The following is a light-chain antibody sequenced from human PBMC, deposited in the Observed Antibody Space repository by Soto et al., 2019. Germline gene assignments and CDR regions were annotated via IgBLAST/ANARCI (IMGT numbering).Light chain of an antibody. CDR3: QQYHIWPLT. CDR1: QSVSSN. V-gene: IGKV3-15*01. J-gene: IGKJ4*01. CDR2: GAS. Sequence: EIVMTQSPATLSVSPGERATLSCWASQSVSSNLAWYQQKSGQAPRLLMYGASTRASGIPARFSGSGSGTEFTLTISSLQSEHSAVYYCQQYHIWPLTFGGGTKLEI.